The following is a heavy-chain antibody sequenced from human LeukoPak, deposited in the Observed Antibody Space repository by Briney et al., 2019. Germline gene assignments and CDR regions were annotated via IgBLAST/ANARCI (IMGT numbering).Heavy chain of an antibody. CDR1: GYALSESS. CDR2: FDPEYVET. D-gene: IGHD6-13*01. Sequence: ASVKVSCKVSGYALSESSIHWVRQTPGEGFEWMGGFDPEYVETTYAQKFRGRVTMTEDTSTDTAYMELINLRSEDTAVYYCAREYSSSWYVWDYWGQGTLVTVSS. J-gene: IGHJ4*02. CDR3: AREYSSSWYVWDY. V-gene: IGHV1-24*01.